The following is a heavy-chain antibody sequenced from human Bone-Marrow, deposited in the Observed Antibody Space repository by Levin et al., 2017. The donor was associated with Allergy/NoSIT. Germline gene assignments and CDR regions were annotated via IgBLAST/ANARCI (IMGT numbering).Heavy chain of an antibody. J-gene: IGHJ6*02. Sequence: PGGSLRLSCAASGFTFSSYAMHWVRQAPGKGLEWVAVISYDGSNKYYADSVKGRFTISRDNSKNTLYLQMNSLRAEDTAVYYCARGMGIAVAGTGYYGMDVWGQGTTVTVSS. CDR2: ISYDGSNK. D-gene: IGHD6-19*01. CDR1: GFTFSSYA. CDR3: ARGMGIAVAGTGYYGMDV. V-gene: IGHV3-30-3*01.